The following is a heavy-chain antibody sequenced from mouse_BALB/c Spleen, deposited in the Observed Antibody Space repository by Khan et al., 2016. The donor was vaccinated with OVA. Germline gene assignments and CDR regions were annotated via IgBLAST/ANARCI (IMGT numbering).Heavy chain of an antibody. D-gene: IGHD2-14*01. Sequence: EVQLVESGPSLVKPSQTLSLTCSVTGDSITSGYWNWIRQFPGNKFEFMGYIIYTGSIYYNPSLKSRISIPRHSSKNQYYLHLKSVTTKYTATYYCARSTYRYAFAYWGQGTLVTVSA. CDR3: ARSTYRYAFAY. V-gene: IGHV3-8*02. CDR2: IIYTGSI. J-gene: IGHJ3*01. CDR1: GDSITSGY.